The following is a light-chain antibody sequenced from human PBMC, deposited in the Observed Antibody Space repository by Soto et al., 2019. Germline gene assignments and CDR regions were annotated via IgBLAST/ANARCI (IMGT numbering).Light chain of an antibody. CDR2: GAS. CDR3: QQYNNWPRT. Sequence: EIVMTQSPATLSVSPGERATLSCRASQGVSSSLAWYQQKPGQAPRLLIYGASTRATGIPARFSGSGSGTEFTLTISSLQSEDFAVYYCQQYNNWPRTFGQGTKVDIK. V-gene: IGKV3-15*01. J-gene: IGKJ1*01. CDR1: QGVSSS.